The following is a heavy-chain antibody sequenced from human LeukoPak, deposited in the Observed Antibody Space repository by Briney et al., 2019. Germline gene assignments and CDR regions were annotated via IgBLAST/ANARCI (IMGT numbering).Heavy chain of an antibody. Sequence: SQTLSLTCTVSGGSISSYYWSWIRQPPGKGLEWFGYIFHSGVTSYNPSLKSRVTISVDTSKNQFSLTLTSVTAADTAVYYCASQRGPYRTSVFDYWGQGTLVTVSS. D-gene: IGHD3-16*01. CDR3: ASQRGPYRTSVFDY. J-gene: IGHJ4*02. V-gene: IGHV4-59*12. CDR2: IFHSGVT. CDR1: GGSISSYY.